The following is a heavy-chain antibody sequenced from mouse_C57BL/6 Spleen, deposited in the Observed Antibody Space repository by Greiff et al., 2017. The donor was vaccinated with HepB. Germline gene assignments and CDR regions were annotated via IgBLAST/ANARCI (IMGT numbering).Heavy chain of an antibody. CDR1: GFTFSSYA. V-gene: IGHV5-9-1*02. CDR3: TRGRHDYDGDYAMDY. J-gene: IGHJ4*01. D-gene: IGHD2-4*01. Sequence: EVQRVESGEGLVKPGGSLKLSCAASGFTFSSYAMSWVRQTPEKRLEWVAYISSGGDYIYYADTVKGRFTISRDNARNTLYLQMSSLKSEDTAMYYCTRGRHDYDGDYAMDYWGQGTSVTVSS. CDR2: ISSGGDYI.